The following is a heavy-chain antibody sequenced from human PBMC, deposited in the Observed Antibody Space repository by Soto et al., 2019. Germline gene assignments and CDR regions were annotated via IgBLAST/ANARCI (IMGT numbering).Heavy chain of an antibody. D-gene: IGHD3-22*01. CDR2: IYYSGST. CDR3: AREGMYYDSSGYYDWFDP. Sequence: SETLSLTCTVSGGSISSYYWSWIRQPPGKGLEWIGYIYYSGSTNYNPSLKSRVTISVDTSKNQFSLKLSSVTAADTAVYYCAREGMYYDSSGYYDWFDPWGQGTLVTVSS. J-gene: IGHJ5*02. V-gene: IGHV4-59*01. CDR1: GGSISSYY.